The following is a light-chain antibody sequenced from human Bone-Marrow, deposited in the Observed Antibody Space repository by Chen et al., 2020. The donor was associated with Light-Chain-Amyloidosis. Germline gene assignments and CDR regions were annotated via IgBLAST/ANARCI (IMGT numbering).Light chain of an antibody. J-gene: IGLJ2*01. CDR1: RSNIGAPYD. CDR2: GNN. CDR3: QSYDTRLRGSV. V-gene: IGLV1-40*01. Sequence: QSVLTQPPSVSGAPGQRVTISCTGSRSNIGAPYDVHWYQQLPGTAPKLLIYGNNNRPSGVPDRCSGSKSGASASRAITGLRADDEADYYGQSYDTRLRGSVFGGGTRLTVL.